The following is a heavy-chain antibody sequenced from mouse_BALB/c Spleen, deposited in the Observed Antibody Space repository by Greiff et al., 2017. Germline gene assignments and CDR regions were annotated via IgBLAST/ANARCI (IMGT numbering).Heavy chain of an antibody. CDR3: ASKTVYDYDVLSFAY. D-gene: IGHD2-4*01. J-gene: IGHJ3*01. CDR1: GYTFTSYW. CDR2: INPSTGYT. Sequence: QVQLQQSGAELAKPGASVKMSCKASGYTFTSYWMHWVKQRPGQGLEWIGYINPSTGYTEYNQKFKDKATLTADKSSSTAYMQLSSLTSEDSAVYYCASKTVYDYDVLSFAYWGQGTLVTVSA. V-gene: IGHV1-7*01.